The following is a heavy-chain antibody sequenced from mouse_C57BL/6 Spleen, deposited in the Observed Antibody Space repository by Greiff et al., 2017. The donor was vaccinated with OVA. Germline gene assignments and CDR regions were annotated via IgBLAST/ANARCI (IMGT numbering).Heavy chain of an antibody. D-gene: IGHD1-1*01. V-gene: IGHV1-55*01. Sequence: VQLQQPGAELVKPGASVKMSCKASGYTFTSYWITWVKQRPGQGLEWIGDIYPGSGSTNYNEKFKSKATLTVDTSSSTAYMQLSSLTSEDSAVYYCARKTTVVNYYAMDYWGQGTSVTVSS. CDR3: ARKTTVVNYYAMDY. CDR1: GYTFTSYW. J-gene: IGHJ4*01. CDR2: IYPGSGST.